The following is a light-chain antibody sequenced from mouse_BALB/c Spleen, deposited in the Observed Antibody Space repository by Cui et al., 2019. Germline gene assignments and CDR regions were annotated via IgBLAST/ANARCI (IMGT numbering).Light chain of an antibody. V-gene: IGKV12-44*01. CDR2: NAK. Sequence: DTQMTHSPASLSASVGETVTITCRASENIYSYLAWYQQKQGKSPQLLVYNAKALAEGVPSRFSGSGSGTQFSLKINSLQPEDFGSYYCQHHYGTPLTFGAGTKLELK. J-gene: IGKJ5*01. CDR1: ENIYSY. CDR3: QHHYGTPLT.